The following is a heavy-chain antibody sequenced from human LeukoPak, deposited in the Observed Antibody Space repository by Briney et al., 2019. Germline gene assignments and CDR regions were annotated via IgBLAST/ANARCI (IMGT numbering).Heavy chain of an antibody. CDR1: GGSFSGYY. CDR2: INHSGST. CDR3: ASLYYDFWSGYYHYFDY. V-gene: IGHV4-34*01. D-gene: IGHD3-3*01. J-gene: IGHJ4*02. Sequence: SETLSLTCAVYGGSFSGYYWSWLRQPPGKGLEWVGEINHSGSTNYNPSLKRRVTISVDTSKNQFSLKLSSVTAADTAVYYCASLYYDFWSGYYHYFDYWGQGTLVTVSS.